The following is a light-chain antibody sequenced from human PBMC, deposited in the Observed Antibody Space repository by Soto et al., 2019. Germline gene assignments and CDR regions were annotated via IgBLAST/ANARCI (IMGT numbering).Light chain of an antibody. J-gene: IGLJ1*01. V-gene: IGLV2-11*01. CDR2: DVT. CDR1: SSDVGGYNY. CDR3: FSYADSNTVAV. Sequence: QSVLTQPRSVSGSPGQSVTISCTGTSSDVGGYNYVSWYQQHPGKAPKLMIYDVTTRPSGVPDRFSGSKSGNTASLTISGLQAEDDADYYCFSYADSNTVAVFATGTKATVL.